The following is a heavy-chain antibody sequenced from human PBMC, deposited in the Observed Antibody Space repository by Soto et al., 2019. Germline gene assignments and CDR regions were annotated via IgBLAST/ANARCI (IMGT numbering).Heavy chain of an antibody. V-gene: IGHV1-46*01. CDR1: GYTFTSYG. CDR3: AREVFCGGDCYSNFDY. CDR2: INPSGGST. J-gene: IGHJ4*02. Sequence: ASVKVSCKASGYTFTSYGISWVRQAPGQGLEWMGIINPSGGSTSYAQKFQGRVTMTRDTSTSTVYMELSSLRSEDTAVYYCAREVFCGGDCYSNFDYWGQGTLVTVSS. D-gene: IGHD2-21*02.